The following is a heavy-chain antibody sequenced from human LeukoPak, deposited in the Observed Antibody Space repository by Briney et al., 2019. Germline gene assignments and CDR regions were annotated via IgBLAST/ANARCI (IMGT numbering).Heavy chain of an antibody. Sequence: PSETLSLTCTVSGGSISTSNYYWGWIRQPPGKGLEWIGRIYTSGSTNYNPSLKSRVTISVDTSKNQFSLKLSSVTAADTAVYYCARGNRGYCSSTSCYAVYYYYYYMDVWGKGTTVTVSS. CDR3: ARGNRGYCSSTSCYAVYYYYYYMDV. V-gene: IGHV4-39*07. D-gene: IGHD2-2*01. CDR2: IYTSGST. CDR1: GGSISTSNYY. J-gene: IGHJ6*03.